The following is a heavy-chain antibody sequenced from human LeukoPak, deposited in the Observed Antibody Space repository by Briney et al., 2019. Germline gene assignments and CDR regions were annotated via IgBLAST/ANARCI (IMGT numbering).Heavy chain of an antibody. CDR2: ISGSGGST. CDR1: GFTFSSYA. D-gene: IGHD3-10*01. CDR3: AKSGDSGSYYGGYYYYGMDV. V-gene: IGHV3-23*01. J-gene: IGHJ6*02. Sequence: GGSLRLPCAASGFTFSSYAMSWVRQAPGKGLEWVSAISGSGGSTYYADSVKGRFTISRDNSKNTLYLQMNSLRAEDTAVYYCAKSGDSGSYYGGYYYYGMDVWGQGTTVTVSS.